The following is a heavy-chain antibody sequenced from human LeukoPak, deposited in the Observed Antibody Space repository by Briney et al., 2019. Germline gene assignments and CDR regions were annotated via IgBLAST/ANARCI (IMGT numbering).Heavy chain of an antibody. J-gene: IGHJ4*02. CDR1: GFTFSSYW. CDR3: ARDLVGAIAHGFDY. D-gene: IGHD1-26*01. V-gene: IGHV3-33*08. Sequence: PGGSLRLSCAASGFTFSSYWMSWVRQAPGKGLEWVAVIWYDGSDKYYADSVKGRFTISRDISKNTLYLQMNSLRAEDTAVYYCARDLVGAIAHGFDYWGQGTLVTVSS. CDR2: IWYDGSDK.